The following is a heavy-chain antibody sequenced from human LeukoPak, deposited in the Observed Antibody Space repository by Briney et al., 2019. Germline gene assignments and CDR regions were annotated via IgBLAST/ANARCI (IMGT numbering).Heavy chain of an antibody. CDR3: ARHRQVTAMAILDYYYYYMDV. V-gene: IGHV5-51*01. CDR1: GYSFTSYW. Sequence: GESLKISCKGSGYSFTSYWIGWVRQMPGKGLEWMGIIYPGDSDTRYSPSFQGQVTISADKSISTAYLQWSSLKASDTAMYYCARHRQVTAMAILDYYYYYMDVWGKGTTVTISS. D-gene: IGHD5-18*01. CDR2: IYPGDSDT. J-gene: IGHJ6*03.